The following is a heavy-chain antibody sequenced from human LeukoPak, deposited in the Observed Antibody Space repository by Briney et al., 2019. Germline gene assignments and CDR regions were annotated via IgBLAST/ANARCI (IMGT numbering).Heavy chain of an antibody. Sequence: GSLRLSCDASGFTVNSYAMNWVRQAPGKGLEWVSVISASGDNTYYADSVKGRFTISRDDSKNTVYLQMNSLRADDTAVYQCAKGVQRHYGDYVALWGQGTLVTVSS. D-gene: IGHD4-17*01. J-gene: IGHJ4*02. V-gene: IGHV3-23*01. CDR2: ISASGDNT. CDR3: AKGVQRHYGDYVAL. CDR1: GFTVNSYA.